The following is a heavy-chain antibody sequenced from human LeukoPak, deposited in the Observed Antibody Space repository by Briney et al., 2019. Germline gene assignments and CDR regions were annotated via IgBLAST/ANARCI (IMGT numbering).Heavy chain of an antibody. D-gene: IGHD2-21*02. J-gene: IGHJ2*01. CDR1: GYTFTGYY. Sequence: ASVTVSCNTSGYTFTGYYMHWVRQAPGQGLEWMGWINPNSGGTNYAQKFQGRVTMTRDTSISTAYMELSRLRSDDTAMYYCARSYTGGDTETWYFDLWGRGTLVTVSS. V-gene: IGHV1-2*02. CDR3: ARSYTGGDTETWYFDL. CDR2: INPNSGGT.